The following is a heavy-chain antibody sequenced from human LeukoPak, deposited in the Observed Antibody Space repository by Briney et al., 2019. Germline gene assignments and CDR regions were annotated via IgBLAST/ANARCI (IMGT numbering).Heavy chain of an antibody. V-gene: IGHV3-7*01. D-gene: IGHD5-24*01. CDR1: GFTFSQYW. J-gene: IGHJ4*02. CDR2: IKHDGSGKQDGSQK. CDR3: ARAGVEMATITDFDY. Sequence: GGSLRLSCAASGFTFSQYWMSWVRQAPGKGLEWVANIKHDGSGKQDGSQKNYVDSVNGRFTISRDNAKNSLYPKMNSLRAEDTAVYYCARAGVEMATITDFDYWGQGTLVTVSS.